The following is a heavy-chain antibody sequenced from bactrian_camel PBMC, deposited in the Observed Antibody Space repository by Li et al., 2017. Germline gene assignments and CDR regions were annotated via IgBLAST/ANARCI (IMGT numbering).Heavy chain of an antibody. Sequence: HVQLVESGGGSVQAGGSLRLSCAISGRSNENYFLAWFRQPPGKEREGVAAMYTGFGGGNIYYDDSVKGRFTISQDNSKNTLFLQMNVLRPEDTAMYYCASDPCSTFRGLGQDEYDYWGQGTQVTVS. CDR3: ASDPCSTFRGLGQDEYDY. CDR2: MYTGFGGGNI. J-gene: IGHJ4*01. V-gene: IGHV3S45*01. D-gene: IGHD1*01. CDR1: GRSNENYF.